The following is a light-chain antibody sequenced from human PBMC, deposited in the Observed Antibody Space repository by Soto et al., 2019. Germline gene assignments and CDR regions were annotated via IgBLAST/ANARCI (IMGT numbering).Light chain of an antibody. V-gene: IGLV2-8*01. Sequence: QSVLTQPPSASGSPGQSVTISCTGTSSDVGGYNYVSWYQQHPGKAPKLMIYEVSKRPSGVPDRFSGSKSGNTASLTVSGLQAEDEADDYCSSYAGSFYVFGTGTKLTVL. J-gene: IGLJ1*01. CDR3: SSYAGSFYV. CDR1: SSDVGGYNY. CDR2: EVS.